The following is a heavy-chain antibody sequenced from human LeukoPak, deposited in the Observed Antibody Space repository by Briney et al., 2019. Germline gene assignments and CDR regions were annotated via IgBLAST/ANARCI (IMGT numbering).Heavy chain of an antibody. Sequence: GGSLRLSCAASGFTVSSNYMSWVRQAPGKGLEWVSAISGSGGSTYYADSVKGRFTISRDNSKNTLYLQMNSLRAEDTAVYYCAKGGKRWLQFASYYFDYWGQGTLVTVSS. CDR2: ISGSGGST. CDR1: GFTVSSNY. J-gene: IGHJ4*02. CDR3: AKGGKRWLQFASYYFDY. V-gene: IGHV3-23*01. D-gene: IGHD5-24*01.